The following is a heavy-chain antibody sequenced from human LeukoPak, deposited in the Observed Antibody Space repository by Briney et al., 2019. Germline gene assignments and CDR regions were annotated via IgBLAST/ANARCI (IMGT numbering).Heavy chain of an antibody. Sequence: GGSLRLSCAASGFSFSSYYMTWARQAPGKGLEWVANIKQDGSEKYSLDSVKGRFTISRDNAKNSLPLQMNSLRAEDTAVYYCARIAYVSTWYIDYWGQGTLVTVSS. CDR1: GFSFSSYY. CDR2: IKQDGSEK. CDR3: ARIAYVSTWYIDY. D-gene: IGHD6-13*01. V-gene: IGHV3-7*01. J-gene: IGHJ4*02.